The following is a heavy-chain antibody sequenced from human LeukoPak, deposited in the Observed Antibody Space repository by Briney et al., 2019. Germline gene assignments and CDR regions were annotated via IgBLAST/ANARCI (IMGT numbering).Heavy chain of an antibody. V-gene: IGHV3-33*01. CDR3: ARDSGAAMTYFDH. J-gene: IGHJ4*02. D-gene: IGHD5-18*01. CDR1: GFSFISYG. Sequence: GRSLRLSCAASGFSFISYGMHWVRQAPGKGLEWVAVLWYDGSNKYYADSVKGRFTISRDNSKNRLYLQMNSLRAEDTAVYYCARDSGAAMTYFDHRGRGTLVTVSS. CDR2: LWYDGSNK.